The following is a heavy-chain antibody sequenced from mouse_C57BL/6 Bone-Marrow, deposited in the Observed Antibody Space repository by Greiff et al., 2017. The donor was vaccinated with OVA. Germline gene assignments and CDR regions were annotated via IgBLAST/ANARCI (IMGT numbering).Heavy chain of an antibody. D-gene: IGHD1-1*01. CDR1: GFSFNTYA. J-gene: IGHJ1*03. CDR3: VRLYGSSWYFDV. CDR2: IRSKSNNYAT. Sequence: EVNLVESGGGLVQPKGSLKLSCAASGFSFNTYAMNWVRQAPGKGLEWVARIRSKSNNYATYYADSVKDRFTISRDDSESMLYLQMNNLKTEDTAMYYCVRLYGSSWYFDVWGTGTTVTVSS. V-gene: IGHV10-1*01.